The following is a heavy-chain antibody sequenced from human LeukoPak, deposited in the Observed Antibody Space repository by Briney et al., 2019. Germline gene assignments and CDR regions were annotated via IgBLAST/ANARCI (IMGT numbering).Heavy chain of an antibody. CDR2: ISAYNGNT. CDR3: ARDSGGDIVLAAAGGAPDY. J-gene: IGHJ4*02. V-gene: IGHV1-18*01. D-gene: IGHD6-13*01. Sequence: ASVKVSCKASGYTFTSYGISWVRQAPGQGLEWMGWISAYNGNTNYAQKLQGRVTMTTDTSTSTAYMELRSLRSDDTAVYYCARDSGGDIVLAAAGGAPDYCGQGPLVTVSS. CDR1: GYTFTSYG.